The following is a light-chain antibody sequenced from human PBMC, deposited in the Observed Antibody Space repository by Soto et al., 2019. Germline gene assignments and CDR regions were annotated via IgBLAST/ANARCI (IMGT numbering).Light chain of an antibody. CDR3: QQRINWPTWT. Sequence: EIVLTQSPATLSLSPGERATLSCRASQSVSSYLAWYQQKPGQAPRLLIYDVSNRATGIPARFSGSGSGTDFTLTISSLEPEDFAVYYCQQRINWPTWTFGQGTKVEIK. CDR1: QSVSSY. J-gene: IGKJ1*01. CDR2: DVS. V-gene: IGKV3-11*01.